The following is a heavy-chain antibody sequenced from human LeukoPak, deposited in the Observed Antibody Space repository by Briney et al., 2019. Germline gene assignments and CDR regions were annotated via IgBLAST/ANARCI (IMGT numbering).Heavy chain of an antibody. Sequence: ASVKVSCKASGYTFTSYYMHWVRQAPGQGLEWMGIINPSGGSTSYAQKFQGRVTMTRDTPTSTVYMELSSLRSEDTAVYYCARPTYYYDSSGYALYYFDYWGQGTLVTVSS. CDR2: INPSGGST. J-gene: IGHJ4*02. CDR3: ARPTYYYDSSGYALYYFDY. V-gene: IGHV1-46*01. CDR1: GYTFTSYY. D-gene: IGHD3-22*01.